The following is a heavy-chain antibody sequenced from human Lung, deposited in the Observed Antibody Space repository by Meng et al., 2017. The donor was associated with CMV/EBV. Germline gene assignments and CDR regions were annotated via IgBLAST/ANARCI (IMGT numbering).Heavy chain of an antibody. J-gene: IGHJ4*02. Sequence: GESLKISCAASGFTFSDAWMSWVRQAPGKGLEWVGRVKSETDGGTRDYAAPVKDRFTISRDDSKNTVYLQMTNLKAEDTAIYYCTTGWRWGQRALVTVSS. V-gene: IGHV3-15*01. CDR2: VKSETDGGTR. CDR1: GFTFSDAW. CDR3: TTGWR.